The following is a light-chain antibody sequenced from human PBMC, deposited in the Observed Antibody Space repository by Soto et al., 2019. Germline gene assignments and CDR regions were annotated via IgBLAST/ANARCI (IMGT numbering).Light chain of an antibody. Sequence: DIQMTQSPSTLSASVGDRVTITCRASQSISSWLAWYQQKPGKAPKLLINKASSLETGVPSRFSGSGSGTEFTLTISSLQPDDFATYYCQQYNDYYWTFGQGTKVEIK. V-gene: IGKV1-5*03. CDR1: QSISSW. CDR3: QQYNDYYWT. CDR2: KAS. J-gene: IGKJ1*01.